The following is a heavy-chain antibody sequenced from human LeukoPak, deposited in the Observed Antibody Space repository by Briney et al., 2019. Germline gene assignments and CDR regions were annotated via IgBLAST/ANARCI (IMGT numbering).Heavy chain of an antibody. J-gene: IGHJ5*02. CDR3: ARSKGGYGDYGSWFDP. CDR2: IYYSGST. CDR1: GGSISSYY. V-gene: IGHV4-59*01. Sequence: SETLSLTCTVSGGSISSYYWSWIRQPPGKGLEWIGYIYYSGSTNYNPSLKSRVTISVDTSKNQFSLKLSPVTAADTAVYYCARSKGGYGDYGSWFDPWGQGTLVTVSS. D-gene: IGHD4-17*01.